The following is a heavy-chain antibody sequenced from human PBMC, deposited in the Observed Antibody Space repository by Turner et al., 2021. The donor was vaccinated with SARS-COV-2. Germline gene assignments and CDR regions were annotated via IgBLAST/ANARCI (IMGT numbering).Heavy chain of an antibody. CDR3: ARDRVDYGMDV. CDR1: GVTVRSNY. Sequence: VQLVETGGGLIQPGGSRRLSCAASGVTVRSNYMTLVRQAPGKGREGVVVIYRGGSTYYADAVKGRFTISRDNSKNTLYLKMNSLRDEDTAVYYCARDRVDYGMDVWGQGTTVTVSS. V-gene: IGHV3-53*02. D-gene: IGHD3-3*01. J-gene: IGHJ6*02. CDR2: IYRGGST.